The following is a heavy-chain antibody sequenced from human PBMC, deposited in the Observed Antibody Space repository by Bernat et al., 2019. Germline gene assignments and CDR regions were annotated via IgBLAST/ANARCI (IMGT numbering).Heavy chain of an antibody. V-gene: IGHV3-9*01. CDR3: ARVHDILTGYSTSFDY. CDR2: ISWNSGSI. Sequence: EVQLVESGGGLVQPGRSLRLSCAASGFTFDDYAMHWVRQAPGKGLEWVSGISWNSGSIGYADSVKGRFTISRDNAKNSLYLQMNSLRAEDTAVYYCARVHDILTGYSTSFDYWGQGTLVTVSS. J-gene: IGHJ4*02. CDR1: GFTFDDYA. D-gene: IGHD3-9*01.